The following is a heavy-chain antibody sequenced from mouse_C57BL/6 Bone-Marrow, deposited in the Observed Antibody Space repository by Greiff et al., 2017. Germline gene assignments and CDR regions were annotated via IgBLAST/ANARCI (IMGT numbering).Heavy chain of an antibody. Sequence: VQLLQPGAELVKPGASVKLSCKASGYTFTSSWMNWVKQRPGRGLEWIGRIDPNSGGTKYNEKFKGKATLTVDKPSSTAYMRLSSLTSEDSAVYYWARFISTVVATEWYFDVWGTGTTVTVSS. CDR1: GYTFTSSW. J-gene: IGHJ1*03. D-gene: IGHD1-1*01. CDR3: ARFISTVVATEWYFDV. V-gene: IGHV1-72*01. CDR2: IDPNSGGT.